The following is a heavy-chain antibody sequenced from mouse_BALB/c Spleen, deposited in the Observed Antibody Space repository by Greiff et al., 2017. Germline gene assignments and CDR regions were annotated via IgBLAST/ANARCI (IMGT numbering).Heavy chain of an antibody. CDR3: ARHNGYYEYCDV. Sequence: VQLVESGPDLVPPSQSLSITCTVSGFSLTSYGVHWVRQPPGKGLEWLVVIWSDGSTTYNSALKSRLSISKDNSKSQVFLKMNSLQTDDTAMYYCARHNGYYEYCDVWGEGRTETVTS. V-gene: IGHV2-6-2*01. CDR2: IWSDGST. J-gene: IGHJ1*01. D-gene: IGHD2-3*01. CDR1: GFSLTSYG.